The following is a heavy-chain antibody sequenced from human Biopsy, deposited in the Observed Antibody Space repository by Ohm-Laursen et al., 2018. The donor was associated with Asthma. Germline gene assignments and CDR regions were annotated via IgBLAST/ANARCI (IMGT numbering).Heavy chain of an antibody. CDR3: ARFTASITIFGVVNNWFDP. Sequence: TLSLTCAVYGGSFSGYYWSWIRQPPGKGLEWIEEINHSGSTNYNPSLKSRVTISVDTSKNQFSLKLSSVTAADTAVYYCARFTASITIFGVVNNWFDPWGQGTLVTVSS. J-gene: IGHJ5*02. CDR2: INHSGST. D-gene: IGHD3-3*01. CDR1: GGSFSGYY. V-gene: IGHV4-34*01.